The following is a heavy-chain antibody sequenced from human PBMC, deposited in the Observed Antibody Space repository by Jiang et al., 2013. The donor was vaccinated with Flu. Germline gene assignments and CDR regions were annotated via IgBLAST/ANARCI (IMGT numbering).Heavy chain of an antibody. V-gene: IGHV5-10-1*01. CDR1: GYSFTSYW. D-gene: IGHD6-13*01. J-gene: IGHJ6*03. Sequence: SLRISCKGSGYSFTSYWISWVRQMPGKGLEWMGRIDPSDSYTNYSPSFQGHVTISADKSISTAYLQWSSLKASDTAMYYCARGIAAAGTGYVYYYYMDVWGKGTTVTVSS. CDR3: ARGIAAAGTGYVYYYYMDV. CDR2: IDPSDSYT.